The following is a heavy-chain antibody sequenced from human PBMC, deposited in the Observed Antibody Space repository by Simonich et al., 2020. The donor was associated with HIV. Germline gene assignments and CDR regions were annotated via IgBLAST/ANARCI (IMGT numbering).Heavy chain of an antibody. CDR1: GESFSGYY. J-gene: IGHJ4*02. V-gene: IGHV4-34*01. CDR3: ARLYDS. CDR2: INHRGST. Sequence: QVHLQQWGAGLLKPSETLSLTCTVYGESFSGYYWSWIRQPPGKGPEWIGEINHRGSTNYNPSLKSRLTISVDTSKNQFSLKLNSVTAADTAVYYCARLYDSWVQGTLVTVSS.